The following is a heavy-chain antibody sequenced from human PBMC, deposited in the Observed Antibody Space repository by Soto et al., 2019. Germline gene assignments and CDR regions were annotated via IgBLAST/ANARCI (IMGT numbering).Heavy chain of an antibody. J-gene: IGHJ6*03. D-gene: IGHD3-9*01. Sequence: QVQLQESGPGLVRPSETLSLTCTVSGGSISNFYWSWIRQPPGKGLEWIGYVYYTGSTSYNPSLKRRVTFSADSSRGQFSLRLNSVTAADTAVYYCARTVLGPDLLADSFADYYYYMDVWGQGTTVTVSS. CDR2: VYYTGST. CDR1: GGSISNFY. CDR3: ARTVLGPDLLADSFADYYYYMDV. V-gene: IGHV4-59*08.